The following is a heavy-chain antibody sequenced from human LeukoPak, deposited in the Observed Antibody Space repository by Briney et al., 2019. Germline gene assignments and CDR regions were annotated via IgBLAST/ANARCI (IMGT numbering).Heavy chain of an antibody. J-gene: IGHJ4*02. CDR2: IYTSGIT. V-gene: IGHV4-4*07. CDR1: ANSIGSSS. CDR3: ARDTGLERLGPQFDY. Sequence: SQSLSLHCTVSANSIGSSSWNWIRQPAGKELEWIGRIYTSGITNYNPSLKSRVTMSVDASKNQFSLKLSSVTAADTAVDYCARDTGLERLGPQFDYWGQGTLVTVSS. D-gene: IGHD1-1*01.